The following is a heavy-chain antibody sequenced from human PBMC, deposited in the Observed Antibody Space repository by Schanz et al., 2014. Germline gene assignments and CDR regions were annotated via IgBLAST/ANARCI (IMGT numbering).Heavy chain of an antibody. V-gene: IGHV3-33*01. D-gene: IGHD4-17*01. CDR3: VRDLGGDQTDY. CDR2: IRYDGRNK. CDR1: GFTFISYD. Sequence: QAQLVESGGGVVQPGRSLRLSCVASGFTFISYDIHWVRQAPGKGLEWVAVIRYDGRNKNFVDSVKGRFTISRDNSKNTLYLQVNSLRAEDTAVYYCVRDLGGDQTDYWGQGTLVTVSS. J-gene: IGHJ4*02.